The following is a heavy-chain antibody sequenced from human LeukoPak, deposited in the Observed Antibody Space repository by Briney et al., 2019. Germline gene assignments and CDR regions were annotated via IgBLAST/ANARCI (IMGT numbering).Heavy chain of an antibody. CDR1: GFTFSSYS. CDR2: ISSSGSTI. J-gene: IGHJ4*02. D-gene: IGHD4-17*01. CDR3: ARGGYGAHMG. V-gene: IGHV3-48*04. Sequence: GGSLRLSCAASGFTFSSYSMNWVRQAPGKGLEWVSYISSSGSTIYYADSVKGRFTISRDNAKNTVSLQMSSLRAEDTALYYCARGGYGAHMGWGQGTLVTVSS.